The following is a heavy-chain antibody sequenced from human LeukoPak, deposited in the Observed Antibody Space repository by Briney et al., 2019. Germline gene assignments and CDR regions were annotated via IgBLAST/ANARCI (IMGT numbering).Heavy chain of an antibody. CDR2: IIPIFGTA. CDR1: GGTFSSYA. D-gene: IGHD3-10*01. Sequence: SVKVSCKASGGTFSSYAISWVRQAPGQGLEWMGGIIPIFGTANYAQKFQGRVTITADESTSTAYMELSGLRSEDTAVYYCARTDLRGVTARDYWGQGTLVTVSS. CDR3: ARTDLRGVTARDY. V-gene: IGHV1-69*13. J-gene: IGHJ4*02.